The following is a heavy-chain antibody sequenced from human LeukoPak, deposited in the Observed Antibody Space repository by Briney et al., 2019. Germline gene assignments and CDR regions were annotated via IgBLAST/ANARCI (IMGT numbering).Heavy chain of an antibody. CDR1: GFTFSSYA. J-gene: IGHJ3*02. CDR2: ISGSGGST. CDR3: AKDDGIAPAAKRGNAFDI. Sequence: GGSLRLSCAASGFTFSSYAMSWVRQAPGKGLEWVSAISGSGGSTYYADSVKGRFTISRDNSKNTLYLQRNRLRAEDTAVYYCAKDDGIAPAAKRGNAFDIWGQGTMVTVSS. D-gene: IGHD6-13*01. V-gene: IGHV3-23*01.